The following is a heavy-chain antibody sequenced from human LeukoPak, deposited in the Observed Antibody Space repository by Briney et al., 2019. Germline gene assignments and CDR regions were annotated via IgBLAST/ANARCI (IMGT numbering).Heavy chain of an antibody. CDR1: GGSFSGYY. CDR3: ARGQGRHGYSSGWWSYYYYYMDV. V-gene: IGHV4-34*01. J-gene: IGHJ6*03. D-gene: IGHD6-19*01. CDR2: INHSGST. Sequence: SETLSLTCAVYGGSFSGYYWSWIRQPPGKGLEWIGEINHSGSTNYNPSLKSRVTISVDTSKNQFSLKLSSVTAADTAVYYCARGQGRHGYSSGWWSYYYYYMDVWGKGTTVTVSS.